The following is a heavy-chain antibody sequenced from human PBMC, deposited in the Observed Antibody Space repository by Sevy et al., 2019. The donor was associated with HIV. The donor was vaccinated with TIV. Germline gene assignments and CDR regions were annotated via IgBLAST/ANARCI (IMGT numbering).Heavy chain of an antibody. D-gene: IGHD1-26*01. CDR1: GFHFENYG. Sequence: LRLSCVASGFHFENYGMHWVRQRPGEGPEWVSGISWNSASMGYAESGRGRFTISRDNARNVLFLQMNSLREEDTALYFCAKSTERDTSGYYYLSAMDIWGEGTTVTVSS. CDR3: AKSTERDTSGYYYLSAMDI. J-gene: IGHJ6*04. V-gene: IGHV3-9*01. CDR2: ISWNSASM.